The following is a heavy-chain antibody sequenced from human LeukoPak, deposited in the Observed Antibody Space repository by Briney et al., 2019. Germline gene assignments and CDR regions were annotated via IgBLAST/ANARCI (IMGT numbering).Heavy chain of an antibody. J-gene: IGHJ6*03. CDR3: ARLRSGGYYYYMDV. V-gene: IGHV4-59*01. D-gene: IGHD1-14*01. Sequence: SETLSLTCTVSGGSISSYYWSWIRQPPGKGLEWLGYIYYSGSTNYNPSLKSRVTISVDTSKNQFSLKLSSVTAADTAVYYCARLRSGGYYYYMDVWGKGTTVTVSS. CDR1: GGSISSYY. CDR2: IYYSGST.